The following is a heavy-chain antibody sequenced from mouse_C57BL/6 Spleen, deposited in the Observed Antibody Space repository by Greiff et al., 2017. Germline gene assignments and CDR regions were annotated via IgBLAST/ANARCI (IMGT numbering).Heavy chain of an antibody. D-gene: IGHD1-1*02. CDR1: GYTFTSYW. CDR2: IYPGSGST. Sequence: QVQLQQPGAELVKPGASVKMSCKASGYTFTSYWITWVKQRPGQGLEWIGDIYPGSGSTNYNEKFKSKATLTVDTPSSTAYMQRSSLTSEDSAVYDVARWGGDDENYWGQGTTLTVSS. CDR3: ARWGGDDENY. V-gene: IGHV1-55*01. J-gene: IGHJ2*01.